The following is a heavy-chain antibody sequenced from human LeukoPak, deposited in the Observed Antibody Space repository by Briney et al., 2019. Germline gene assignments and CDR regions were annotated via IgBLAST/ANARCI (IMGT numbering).Heavy chain of an antibody. CDR1: EFTFSGYW. CDR2: IRQDGSET. Sequence: PGGSLRLSCAASEFTFSGYWMSWFRQAPGKGLEWVATIRQDGSETDYVDSVKGRFTISRDNAKNSLYLQMNSLRIEDTAVYYCARRYCSSTSCTLDYWGQGTLVTVSS. V-gene: IGHV3-7*02. CDR3: ARRYCSSTSCTLDY. J-gene: IGHJ4*02. D-gene: IGHD2-2*01.